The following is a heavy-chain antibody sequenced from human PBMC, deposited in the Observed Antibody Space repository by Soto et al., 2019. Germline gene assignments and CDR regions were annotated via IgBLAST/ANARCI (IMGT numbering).Heavy chain of an antibody. CDR1: GFSLSNARMG. D-gene: IGHD2-2*02. Sequence: SGPTLVNPRETLTLTCTVSGFSLSNARMGVSWIRQPPGKALEWLAHIFSNDEKSYSTSLKSRLTISKDTSKSQVVLTMTNMDPVDTATYYCARIHTNYXSSTSCYNYYYYYGMDVWGQGTTVTVSS. V-gene: IGHV2-26*01. J-gene: IGHJ6*02. CDR2: IFSNDEK. CDR3: ARIHTNYXSSTSCYNYYYYYGMDV.